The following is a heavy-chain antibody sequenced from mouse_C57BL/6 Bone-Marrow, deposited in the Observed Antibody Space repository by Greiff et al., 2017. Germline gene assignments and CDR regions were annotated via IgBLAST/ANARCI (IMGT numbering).Heavy chain of an antibody. V-gene: IGHV1-4*01. CDR3: ARGDYLFAY. D-gene: IGHD2-4*01. CDR2: INPSSGYN. CDR1: GYTFTSYT. J-gene: IGHJ3*01. Sequence: QVQLQQSGAELARPGASVKMSCKASGYTFTSYTMHWVKQRPGQGLEWIGYINPSSGYNKYNQKFKDKATLTADKSSSTAYMQLSSLTSEDSAVYYWARGDYLFAYWGQGTLVTVSA.